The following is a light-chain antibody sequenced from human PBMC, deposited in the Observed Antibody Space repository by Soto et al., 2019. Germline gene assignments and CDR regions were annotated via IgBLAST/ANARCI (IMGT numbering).Light chain of an antibody. Sequence: EIVLTQSPGTLSLSPGERAALSCRASQSVSSKLAWYQQKPGQAPRLLIYGASTRATGIPDRFSGSGSGTDFTLTISRLEPEDFAVYYCQQYGSSGTFGQGTKVDNK. CDR2: GAS. J-gene: IGKJ1*01. V-gene: IGKV3-20*01. CDR3: QQYGSSGT. CDR1: QSVSSK.